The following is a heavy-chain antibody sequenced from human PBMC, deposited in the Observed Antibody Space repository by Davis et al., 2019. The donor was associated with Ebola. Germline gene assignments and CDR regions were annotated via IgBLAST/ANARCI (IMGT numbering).Heavy chain of an antibody. Sequence: GESLKISCAASGFTVSSNYMSWVRQAPGKGLEWVSVIYSGGSTYYADSVKGRFTISRDNSKNTLYLQMNSLRAEDTAVYYCARDDGYSYGYVKAFDIWGQGTMVTVSS. D-gene: IGHD5-18*01. J-gene: IGHJ3*02. CDR1: GFTVSSNY. CDR2: IYSGGST. CDR3: ARDDGYSYGYVKAFDI. V-gene: IGHV3-53*01.